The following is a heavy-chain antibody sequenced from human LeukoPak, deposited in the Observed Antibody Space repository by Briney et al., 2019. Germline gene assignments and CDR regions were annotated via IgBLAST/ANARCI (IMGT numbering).Heavy chain of an antibody. D-gene: IGHD3-10*01. CDR1: GFTFSGSA. CDR3: STYGSATYYRS. Sequence: GGSLRLPCAASGFTFSGSAKHWVLQASGKGPEWVGRIRSKANSYATAYSASVEGRFTISRDDSKNTAYLQMDSLKTEDTAIYYCSTYGSATYYRSWGQGTLVTVSS. J-gene: IGHJ5*02. V-gene: IGHV3-73*01. CDR2: IRSKANSYAT.